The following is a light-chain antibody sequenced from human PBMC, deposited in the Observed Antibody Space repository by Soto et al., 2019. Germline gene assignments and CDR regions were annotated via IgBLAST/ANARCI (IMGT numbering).Light chain of an antibody. J-gene: IGLJ2*01. V-gene: IGLV2-23*02. CDR2: EVN. CDR3: CSYAGSSTLI. CDR1: SSDVGTYNL. Sequence: QSALTQPASVSASPGQSITISCTGTSSDVGTYNLVSWYQQHPGKAPKLMIYEVNKRPSGVSDRFSGSKSGNTASLTIAGLQAEDEADYYCCSYAGSSTLIFGGWTKLTV.